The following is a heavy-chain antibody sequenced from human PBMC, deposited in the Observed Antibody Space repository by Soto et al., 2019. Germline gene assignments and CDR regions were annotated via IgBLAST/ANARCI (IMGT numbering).Heavy chain of an antibody. CDR2: INPNSGGT. V-gene: IGHV1-2*04. Sequence: GASVKVSCKASGYTFTGYYMHWVRQAPGQGLEWMGWINPNSGGTNYAQKFQGWVTMTRDTSISTAYMELSRLRSDDTAVYYCARDRGSGDYGGTTFDYWGQGTLVTVSS. CDR1: GYTFTGYY. J-gene: IGHJ4*02. D-gene: IGHD4-17*01. CDR3: ARDRGSGDYGGTTFDY.